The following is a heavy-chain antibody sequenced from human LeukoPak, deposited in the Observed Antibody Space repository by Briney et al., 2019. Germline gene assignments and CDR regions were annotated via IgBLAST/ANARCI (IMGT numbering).Heavy chain of an antibody. Sequence: GGSLRLSCAASGFSFTNAWMSWVRQAPRKGLEYIGRIKSKTDGGTPEYAAPVKGRFTISRDDSKDTLYLQMDSLKTEDTAVYYCTTLWGGGPDSWGQGTLVTVSS. CDR1: GFSFTNAW. V-gene: IGHV3-15*01. J-gene: IGHJ4*02. CDR3: TTLWGGGPDS. CDR2: IKSKTDGGTP. D-gene: IGHD3-16*01.